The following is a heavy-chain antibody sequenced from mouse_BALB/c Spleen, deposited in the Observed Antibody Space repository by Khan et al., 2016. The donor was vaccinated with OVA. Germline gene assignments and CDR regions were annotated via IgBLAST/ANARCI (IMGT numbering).Heavy chain of an antibody. J-gene: IGHJ2*01. CDR2: TNPTNGRT. Sequence: VQLQQSGAELVKAGASVKMSCKASGYTFTSYWMHWVKQRLGQGLEWFAETNPTNGRTYYTEKFKSKATLTVDKSSSTAYMVLSGPTFEDSAVYYCARIKKIVATYFDYGGQGTTLTVSS. D-gene: IGHD1-1*01. CDR3: ARIKKIVATYFDY. V-gene: IGHV1S81*02. CDR1: GYTFTSYW.